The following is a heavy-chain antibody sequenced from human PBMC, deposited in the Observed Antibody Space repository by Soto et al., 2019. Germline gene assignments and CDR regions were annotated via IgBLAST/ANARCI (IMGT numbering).Heavy chain of an antibody. D-gene: IGHD2-21*02. CDR2: VFHNGNS. CDR3: ARGFGGNSGTYDR. J-gene: IGHJ5*02. CDR1: GVSITTTNW. V-gene: IGHV4-4*02. Sequence: NPSETLSLTCAVSGVSITTTNWWTWVRQPPGKGLEWIGEVFHNGNSNYNPSLKSRLTISLDRSKNQFSLKLTSVTAADTAVYYCARGFGGNSGTYDRWGHGTLVTVSS.